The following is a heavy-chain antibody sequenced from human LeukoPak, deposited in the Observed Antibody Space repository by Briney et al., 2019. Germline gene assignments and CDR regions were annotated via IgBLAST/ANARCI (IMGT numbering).Heavy chain of an antibody. Sequence: GRSLRLSCAASGFTFSNHAMTWVRQAPGKGLEWVSTVTSGGTITYCADSVKGRFTISRDNSKNTLYLQMNSLRAEDTALYYCAKGGIPGTHYFDYWGQGTLVTVSS. CDR3: AKGGIPGTHYFDY. D-gene: IGHD1-26*01. CDR2: VTSGGTIT. CDR1: GFTFSNHA. V-gene: IGHV3-23*01. J-gene: IGHJ4*02.